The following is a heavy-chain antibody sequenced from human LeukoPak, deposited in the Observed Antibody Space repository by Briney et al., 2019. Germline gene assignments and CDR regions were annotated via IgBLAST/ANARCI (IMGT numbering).Heavy chain of an antibody. V-gene: IGHV1-18*01. D-gene: IGHD3-10*01. CDR2: ISAYNGNT. J-gene: IGHJ5*02. CDR3: ARGEIGSGPVTLGWFDP. Sequence: ASVKVSCKASGYTFTSYGISWVRQAPGQGLEWMGWISAYNGNTHYAQKLQGRVTMTTDTSTSTVYMELRSLRSDDTAVYYCARGEIGSGPVTLGWFDPWGQGTLVTVSS. CDR1: GYTFTSYG.